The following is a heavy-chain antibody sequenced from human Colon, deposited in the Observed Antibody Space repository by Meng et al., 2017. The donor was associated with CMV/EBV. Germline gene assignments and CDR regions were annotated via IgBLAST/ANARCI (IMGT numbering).Heavy chain of an antibody. V-gene: IGHV4-61*01. Sequence: SETLSLTCNVSGVSLSSNIYYWSWIRPPPGQGLEWIAYIDNSGTTKYNPYLKSRVTISVDSSKNQFSLKVSSVTAADTAMYYCARVVTPPYSGTFLSPYYFDYWGQGTLVTVSS. J-gene: IGHJ4*02. CDR1: GVSLSSNIYY. CDR2: IDNSGTT. CDR3: ARVVTPPYSGTFLSPYYFDY. D-gene: IGHD1-26*01.